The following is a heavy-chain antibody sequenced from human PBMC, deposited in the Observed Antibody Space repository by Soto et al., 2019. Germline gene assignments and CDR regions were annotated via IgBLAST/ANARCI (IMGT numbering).Heavy chain of an antibody. CDR1: GGSISSGDYY. CDR3: ASRHSSPSFDY. Sequence: QVQLQESGPGLVKSSQTLSLTCTVSGGSISSGDYYWSWIRQPPGKGLEWIASIYYSGSTYYNPSLKSRVTISADTSKNQFSLQLNSVTAADTAVYYCASRHSSPSFDYWGQGTLVTVSS. V-gene: IGHV4-30-4*01. J-gene: IGHJ4*02. CDR2: IYYSGST. D-gene: IGHD6-13*01.